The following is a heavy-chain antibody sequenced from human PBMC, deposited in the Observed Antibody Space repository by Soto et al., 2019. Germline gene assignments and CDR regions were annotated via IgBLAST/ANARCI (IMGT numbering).Heavy chain of an antibody. V-gene: IGHV1-46*01. CDR1: GYTFTTYY. Sequence: QVQLVQSEPEVKKPGASVKVSCKASGYTFTTYYMYWVRQAPGQGLEWMGVINPSGGATSYAQKFLGRVTMTSDTSTSTVYMELSSLRSEDTAVYYCARGIFDLWGQGTLVTVSS. CDR2: INPSGGAT. J-gene: IGHJ4*02. CDR3: ARGIFDL.